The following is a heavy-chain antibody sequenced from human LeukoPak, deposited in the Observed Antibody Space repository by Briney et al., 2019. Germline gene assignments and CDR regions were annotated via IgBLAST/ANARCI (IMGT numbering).Heavy chain of an antibody. CDR2: IIPIFGTA. J-gene: IGHJ5*02. CDR1: GYTFTSYY. V-gene: IGHV1-46*01. Sequence: VASVKVSCKASGYTFTSYYMHWVRQAPGQGLEWMGGIIPIFGTANYAQKFQGRVTLTRDMSASTDYLELSSLRSEDTAVYYCAREGDCSGGSCYTTAGNWFDPWGQGTLVTVSS. CDR3: AREGDCSGGSCYTTAGNWFDP. D-gene: IGHD2-15*01.